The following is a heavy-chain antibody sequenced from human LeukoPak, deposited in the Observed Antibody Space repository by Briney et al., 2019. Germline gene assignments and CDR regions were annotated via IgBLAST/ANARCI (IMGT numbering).Heavy chain of an antibody. D-gene: IGHD3-22*01. CDR2: ISSSSSTI. CDR1: GVTFSSYS. Sequence: PGGSLRLSCAASGVTFSSYSMNWVRQAPGKGLEWISYISSSSSTIYYADSVRGRFTISRDNSKSSLYLQLNRVTTEDTAFYFCARGSYDSSGPNWFDPWGQGTLVTVSS. V-gene: IGHV3-48*04. J-gene: IGHJ5*02. CDR3: ARGSYDSSGPNWFDP.